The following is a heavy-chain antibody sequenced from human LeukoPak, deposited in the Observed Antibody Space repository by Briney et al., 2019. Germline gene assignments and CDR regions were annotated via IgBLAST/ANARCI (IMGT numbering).Heavy chain of an antibody. Sequence: SETLSLTCTVSGGSISSSSYYWGWIRQPPGKGLEWIGSIYYSGSTYYNPSLKSRVTISVDTSKNQFSLKLSSVTAADTAVYYCARDGEYCSSTSCYAVAFDYWGQGTLVTVSS. V-gene: IGHV4-39*02. CDR1: GGSISSSSYY. CDR3: ARDGEYCSSTSCYAVAFDY. D-gene: IGHD2-2*01. CDR2: IYYSGST. J-gene: IGHJ4*02.